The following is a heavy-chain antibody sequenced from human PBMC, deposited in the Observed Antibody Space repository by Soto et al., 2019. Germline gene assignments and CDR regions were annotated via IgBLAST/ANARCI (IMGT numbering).Heavy chain of an antibody. CDR3: ARGKTYTPYYYDSSGYQYYFDY. Sequence: QVQLVESGGGVVQPGRSLRLSCAASGFTFSSYGMHWVRQAPGKGLERVAVIWYDGSNKYYADSVKGRFTISRDNSKNTLYLQMTSLRAEDTAVYYCARGKTYTPYYYDSSGYQYYFDYWGQGTLVTVSS. V-gene: IGHV3-33*01. CDR1: GFTFSSYG. J-gene: IGHJ4*02. D-gene: IGHD3-22*01. CDR2: IWYDGSNK.